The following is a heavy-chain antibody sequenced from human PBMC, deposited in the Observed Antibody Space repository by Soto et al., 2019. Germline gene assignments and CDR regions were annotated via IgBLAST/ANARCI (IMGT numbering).Heavy chain of an antibody. Sequence: SETLSLTCTVSGGSISSGGYYWSWIRQHPGKGLEWIGYIYYSGSTYYNPSLKSRVTISVDTSKNQFSLKLSSVTAADTAVYYCARDRGRTGTDNWFDPWGQGTLVTVSS. CDR1: GGSISSGGYY. J-gene: IGHJ5*02. CDR2: IYYSGST. CDR3: ARDRGRTGTDNWFDP. D-gene: IGHD1-7*01. V-gene: IGHV4-31*03.